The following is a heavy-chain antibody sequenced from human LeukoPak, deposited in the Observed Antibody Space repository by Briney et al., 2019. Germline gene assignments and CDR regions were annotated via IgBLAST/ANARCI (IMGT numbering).Heavy chain of an antibody. J-gene: IGHJ4*02. CDR2: INSDESST. CDR3: ARDLRSPSDTNIAIDY. CDR1: GFTFSSYW. V-gene: IGHV3-74*01. Sequence: GGSLRLSCAASGFTFSSYWMHWVRQTPGKGLVWVSRINSDESSTVSADSVKGRFTISRDNAMNTLYLQMNSLRAEDTAVYYCARDLRSPSDTNIAIDYRGQGTLVTVSS.